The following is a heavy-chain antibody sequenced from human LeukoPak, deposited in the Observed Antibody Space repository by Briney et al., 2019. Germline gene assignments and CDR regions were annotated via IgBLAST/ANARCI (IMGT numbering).Heavy chain of an antibody. D-gene: IGHD3-3*01. V-gene: IGHV3-53*01. Sequence: GGSLRLSCAASEFTVSSTYITWLRQAPGKGLEWVSVIYPGGNALYADSVKGRFTTSRDISKNIVYLQIDNLRVEDTAVYYCARDRRSGLGHAFDIWGQGIVVTVSS. CDR2: IYPGGNA. J-gene: IGHJ3*02. CDR1: EFTVSSTY. CDR3: ARDRRSGLGHAFDI.